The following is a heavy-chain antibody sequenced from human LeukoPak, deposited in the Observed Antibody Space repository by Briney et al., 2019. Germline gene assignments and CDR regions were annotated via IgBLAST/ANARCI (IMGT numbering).Heavy chain of an antibody. J-gene: IGHJ6*02. V-gene: IGHV3-30*18. CDR1: GFTFNDYG. D-gene: IGHD3-10*01. CDR3: AKTTRLYGLGPRDYYGMDV. CDR2: ISYDGTNE. Sequence: PGGSLRLSCAASGFTFNDYGMHWVRQAPGKGLEWMAVISYDGTNEYYEDSVKGRFAISRDNSKNTLYLQMNSLRVEDTAVYYCAKTTRLYGLGPRDYYGMDVWGQGTTVTVSS.